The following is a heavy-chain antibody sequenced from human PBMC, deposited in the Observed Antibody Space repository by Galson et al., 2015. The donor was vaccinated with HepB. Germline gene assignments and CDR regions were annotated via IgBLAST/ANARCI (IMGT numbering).Heavy chain of an antibody. CDR1: GFTFSTYG. D-gene: IGHD6-13*01. V-gene: IGHV3-30*18. J-gene: IGHJ3*01. CDR2: ISHDGSNQ. CDR3: AKEAAAWDAFHV. Sequence: SLRLSCAASGFTFSTYGMHWVRQAPGKGLEWVAVISHDGSNQNYADSVKGRFTISRDNSKNTLYLQMNSLRGEDTAVYYCAKEAAAWDAFHVWGQGTLVTVSS.